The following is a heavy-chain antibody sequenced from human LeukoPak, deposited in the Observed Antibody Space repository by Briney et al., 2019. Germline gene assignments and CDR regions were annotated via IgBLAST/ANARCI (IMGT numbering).Heavy chain of an antibody. CDR3: ARGEFTAMVIPEGGSFDY. Sequence: SQTLSLTCTVSGGSISSGSYYWSWIRQPAGKGLEWIGRIYTSGSTNYNPSLKSRVTISVDTSKNQFSLKLSSVTAADTAVYYCARGEFTAMVIPEGGSFDYWGQGTRVTVSS. D-gene: IGHD5-18*01. CDR2: IYTSGST. J-gene: IGHJ4*02. V-gene: IGHV4-61*02. CDR1: GGSISSGSYY.